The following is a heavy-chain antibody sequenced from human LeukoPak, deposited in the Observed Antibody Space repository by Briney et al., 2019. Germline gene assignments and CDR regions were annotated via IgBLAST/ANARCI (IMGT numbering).Heavy chain of an antibody. CDR2: ISHDGSNK. CDR3: ARGGWHDSSGYYLQPVDY. J-gene: IGHJ4*02. CDR1: GFTFSSYS. Sequence: GGSLRLSCAASGFTFSSYSMNWVRQAPGKGLEWVAVISHDGSNKYYADSVKGRFTISRDNSKNTLYLQMNSLRAEDTAVYYCARGGWHDSSGYYLQPVDYWGQGTLVTVSS. V-gene: IGHV3-30*03. D-gene: IGHD3-22*01.